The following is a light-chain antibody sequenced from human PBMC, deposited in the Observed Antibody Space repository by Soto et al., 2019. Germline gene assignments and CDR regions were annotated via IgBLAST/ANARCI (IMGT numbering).Light chain of an antibody. J-gene: IGLJ1*01. V-gene: IGLV2-8*01. Sequence: LNQPRSAPVSRGRTVTIPRRSPSSGGGAYNYVSWYQQLPGKAPKLIIYEVSKRPSGVPDRFSGSKSGNTASLTVSGLQAEDEADYYCTSYAGTYSFFYVFGTGTKVTVL. CDR1: SSGGGAYNY. CDR2: EVS. CDR3: TSYAGTYSFFYV.